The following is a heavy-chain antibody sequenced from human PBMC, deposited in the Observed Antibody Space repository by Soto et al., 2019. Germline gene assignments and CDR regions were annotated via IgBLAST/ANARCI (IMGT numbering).Heavy chain of an antibody. CDR3: ARVVSGRDYGDSIDC. CDR1: GFTFSRYW. V-gene: IGHV3-7*03. Sequence: LRLSCVASGFTFSRYWLTWVRQAPGKGLEWLANIKEDGSEIYYVDSVKGRFTTSRDNAKNSLYLQMNSLRAEDTAVYYCARVVSGRDYGDSIDCWGRGTLVTVSS. D-gene: IGHD4-17*01. CDR2: IKEDGSEI. J-gene: IGHJ4*02.